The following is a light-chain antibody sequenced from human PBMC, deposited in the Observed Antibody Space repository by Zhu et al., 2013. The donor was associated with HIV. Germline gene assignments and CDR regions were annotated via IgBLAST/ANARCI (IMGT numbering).Light chain of an antibody. Sequence: DIVMTQSPDSLAVSLGERATINCKSSQSVLYSSSNNNYLAWYQQKPGQPPKLLIYWASTRESGVPDRFSGSGSGTDFILTITSLQAEDVAVYYCLQYYSTPRYTFGQGTKLGIK. CDR3: LQYYSTPRYT. CDR2: WAS. V-gene: IGKV4-1*01. CDR1: QSVLYSSSNNNY. J-gene: IGKJ2*01.